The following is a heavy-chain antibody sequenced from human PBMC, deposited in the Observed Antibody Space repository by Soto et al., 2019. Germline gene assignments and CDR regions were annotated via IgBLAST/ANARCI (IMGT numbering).Heavy chain of an antibody. CDR1: GGSISXXXXX. CDR2: IYHSGST. J-gene: IGHJ4*02. D-gene: IGHD4-17*01. CDR3: ASGLVTTLHY. V-gene: IGHV4-30-2*01. Sequence: QLQLQESGSGLVKPSQTLSLTCAVSGGSISXXXXXXXWIRQPPGKGLEWIGYIYHSGSTYYNPSLKSRVTISVXXSKNQFSXXXSSVTAXDTAVYYCASGLVTTLHYWGQGTLVTVSS.